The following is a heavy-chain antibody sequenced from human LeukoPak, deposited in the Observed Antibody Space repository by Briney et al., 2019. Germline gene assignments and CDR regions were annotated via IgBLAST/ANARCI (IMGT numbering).Heavy chain of an antibody. Sequence: PSETLSLICTVSGGSISSRSYYGGWIRQPPGKGLEWIGSIYYSGSTYFNPSLKSRVTISVDTSKNQFSLKLRSVTAADTAVYYCADQPHCSGGGCYSEAFDYWGQGTLVTVSS. CDR2: IYYSGST. V-gene: IGHV4-39*01. D-gene: IGHD2-15*01. CDR3: ADQPHCSGGGCYSEAFDY. CDR1: GGSISSRSYY. J-gene: IGHJ4*02.